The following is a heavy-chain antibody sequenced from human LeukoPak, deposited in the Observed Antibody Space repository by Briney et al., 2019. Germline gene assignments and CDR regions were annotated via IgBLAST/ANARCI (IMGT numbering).Heavy chain of an antibody. V-gene: IGHV4-4*02. Sequence: SETLSLTCAVSGGSISSSNWWSWIRQPPGKGLEWIGEIYHSGSTNYNPSLKSRVTISVDKSKTQFSLKLSSVTAADTAMYYCARESYYDFWSGFGPIDYWGQGTLVTVSS. CDR1: GGSISSSNW. D-gene: IGHD3-3*01. J-gene: IGHJ4*02. CDR3: ARESYYDFWSGFGPIDY. CDR2: IYHSGST.